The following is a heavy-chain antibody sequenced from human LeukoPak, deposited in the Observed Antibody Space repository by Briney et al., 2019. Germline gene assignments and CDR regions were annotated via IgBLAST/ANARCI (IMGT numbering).Heavy chain of an antibody. V-gene: IGHV4-39*01. Sequence: KPSETLSLTCTVSGGSISSSSYYWGWIRQPPGKGLEWIGSIYYSGSTYYNPSLKSRVTISVDTSKNQFSLKLSSVTAADTAVYYCARQNGKKVHFDIWGQGTMVTVSS. J-gene: IGHJ3*02. CDR1: GGSISSSSYY. CDR2: IYYSGST. CDR3: ARQNGKKVHFDI.